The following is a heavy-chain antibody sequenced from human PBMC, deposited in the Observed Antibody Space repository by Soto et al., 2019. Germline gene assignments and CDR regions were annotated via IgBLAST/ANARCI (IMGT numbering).Heavy chain of an antibody. D-gene: IGHD2-8*01. J-gene: IGHJ6*02. CDR3: ARHSLTNGPNGFYFCGMDV. V-gene: IGHV4-4*02. CDR2: IYHSGSA. Sequence: SETLSLTCTVSGGSISSYYWSWVRQPPGKGLEWIGEIYHSGSANYNPSLKSRVTISVDQSRNQFSLKLSSVTAADTAVYLCARHSLTNGPNGFYFCGMDVWSQGTTVTVSS. CDR1: GGSISSYY.